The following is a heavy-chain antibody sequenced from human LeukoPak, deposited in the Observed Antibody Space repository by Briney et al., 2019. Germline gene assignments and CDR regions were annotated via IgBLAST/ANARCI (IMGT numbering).Heavy chain of an antibody. J-gene: IGHJ4*02. CDR1: GGSINNYY. CDR3: ARTLGTRGGY. CDR2: IYYSGST. D-gene: IGHD3-10*01. Sequence: SETLSLTCTVSGGSINNYYWNWIRQPPGKGLEWIGYIYYSGSTNYNPSLKSRVTISVDTSKNQFSLKLSSVTAADTAVYYCARTLGTRGGYWGQGTLVTVSS. V-gene: IGHV4-59*12.